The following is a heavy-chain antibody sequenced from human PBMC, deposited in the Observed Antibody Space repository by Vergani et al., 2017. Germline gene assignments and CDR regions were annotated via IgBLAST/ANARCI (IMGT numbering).Heavy chain of an antibody. CDR1: GGSFSGYY. J-gene: IGHJ6*02. V-gene: IGHV4-34*01. CDR3: ARAPLGYCSSTSCYYYYYGMDV. CDR2: INHSGST. D-gene: IGHD2-2*01. Sequence: QVQLQQWGAGLLKPSETLSLTCAVYGGSFSGYYWSWIRQPPGKGLEWIGEINHSGSTNYNPSLKSRVTISVDTSKNQFSLKLSSVTAADPAVYYCARAPLGYCSSTSCYYYYYGMDVWGQGTTVTVSS.